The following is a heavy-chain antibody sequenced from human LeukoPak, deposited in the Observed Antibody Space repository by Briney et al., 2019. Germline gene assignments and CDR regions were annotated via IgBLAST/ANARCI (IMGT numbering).Heavy chain of an antibody. D-gene: IGHD6-19*01. CDR1: GYTFTSYY. J-gene: IGHJ6*03. V-gene: IGHV1-2*02. CDR3: ARGIAVYYYMDV. CDR2: INPNSGGT. Sequence: ASVKVSCKAYGYTFTSYYRHWVRQAPGQGLEWMGWINPNSGGTNYAQKFQGRVTMTRDTSISTAYMELSRLRSDDTAVYYCARGIAVYYYMDVWGKGTTVTISS.